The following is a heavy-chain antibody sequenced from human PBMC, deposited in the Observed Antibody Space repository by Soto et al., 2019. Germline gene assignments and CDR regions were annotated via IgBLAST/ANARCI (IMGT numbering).Heavy chain of an antibody. CDR3: ARDQNDFWSGYYTGRYFQH. CDR2: IYSGGST. J-gene: IGHJ1*01. CDR1: GFTVSSNY. Sequence: GGSLRLSCAASGFTVSSNYMSWVRQAPGKGLEWVSVIYSGGSTYYADSVKGRFTISRDNSKNTLYLQMNSLRAEDTAVYYCARDQNDFWSGYYTGRYFQHWGQGTLVTVSS. D-gene: IGHD3-3*01. V-gene: IGHV3-66*01.